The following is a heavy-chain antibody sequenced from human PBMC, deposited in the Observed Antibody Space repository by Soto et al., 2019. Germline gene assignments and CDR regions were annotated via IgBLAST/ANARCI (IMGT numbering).Heavy chain of an antibody. Sequence: EVQLVESGGDLVQPGGSLRLSCAASGFTFNSHTMNWVRQAPGKGLEWLSYISDSSATIYYADSVKGRFTVSRDNAKNSLHLQMNSQRVENTAVYYCAKDFGTYWGQGTLVTVSS. D-gene: IGHD3-10*01. CDR1: GFTFNSHT. CDR3: AKDFGTY. V-gene: IGHV3-48*01. CDR2: ISDSSATI. J-gene: IGHJ4*02.